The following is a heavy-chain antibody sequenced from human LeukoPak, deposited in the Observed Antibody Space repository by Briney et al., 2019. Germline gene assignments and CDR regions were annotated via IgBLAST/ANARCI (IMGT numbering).Heavy chain of an antibody. CDR1: GGTFSSYA. J-gene: IGHJ3*02. V-gene: IGHV1-46*01. D-gene: IGHD3-22*01. CDR2: INPSGGST. CDR3: ARDPGEYYYDSSGYYFGQGADAFDI. Sequence: ASVKVSCKASGGTFSSYAISWVRQAPGQGLEWMGIINPSGGSTSYAQKFQGRVTMTRDTSTSTVYMELSSLRSEDTAVYYCARDPGEYYYDSSGYYFGQGADAFDIWGQGTMVTVSS.